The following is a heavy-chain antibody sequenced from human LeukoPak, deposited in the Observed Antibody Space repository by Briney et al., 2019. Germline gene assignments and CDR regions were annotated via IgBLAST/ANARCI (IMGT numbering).Heavy chain of an antibody. Sequence: PSETLSLTCTVSGGSISSYHWSWIRQPPGKGLEWVGYIYNSGSTNYNPSLKSRVTVSVDTSENQFSLKLNSVTAADTAIYYCARGTMAAGFDPWGQGTLVTVSS. D-gene: IGHD4/OR15-4a*01. V-gene: IGHV4-59*12. CDR2: IYNSGST. CDR1: GGSISSYH. J-gene: IGHJ5*02. CDR3: ARGTMAAGFDP.